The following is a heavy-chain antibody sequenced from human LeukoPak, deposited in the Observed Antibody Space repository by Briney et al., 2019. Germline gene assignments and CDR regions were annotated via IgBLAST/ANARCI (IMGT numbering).Heavy chain of an antibody. D-gene: IGHD4-17*01. CDR2: ITGGSTYI. CDR1: GFTLAGYT. V-gene: IGHV3-21*01. J-gene: IGHJ4*02. Sequence: GGSLRLSCAASGFTLAGYTMDWVRQAPGKGLEWVSSITGGSTYIHYADSVKGRFTISRDDAKNSLYLQMNSLRAEDTAVYYCARGLTYGDLDYWGQGTLVTVSS. CDR3: ARGLTYGDLDY.